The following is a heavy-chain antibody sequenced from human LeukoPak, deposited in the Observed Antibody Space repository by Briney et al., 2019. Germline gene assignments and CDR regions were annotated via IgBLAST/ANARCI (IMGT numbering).Heavy chain of an antibody. D-gene: IGHD7-27*01. J-gene: IGHJ6*03. CDR2: IIPIFGAP. V-gene: IGHV1-69*05. Sequence: PVKVSCKASGGTFSNYAISWVRQAPGQGLEWMGGIIPIFGAPNYAQKFQGRVTITTDESTSTAYMELSSLRSEDTASYYCAREALGYYMDVWGKGTTVTVSS. CDR1: GGTFSNYA. CDR3: AREALGYYMDV.